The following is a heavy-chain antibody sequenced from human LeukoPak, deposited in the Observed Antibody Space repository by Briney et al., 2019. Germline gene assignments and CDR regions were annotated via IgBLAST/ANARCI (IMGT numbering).Heavy chain of an antibody. CDR1: GYTFTDYY. D-gene: IGHD2-21*02. Sequence: GASVKVSCTASGYTFTDYYIHWVRQAPGQGLEWMGWINPNTGGTNYAQKFQGRVTMTRDTSISTAYMELGRLRFDDTAVYYCARGGAHCGGDCYSDYWGQGTLVTVSS. CDR2: INPNTGGT. CDR3: ARGGAHCGGDCYSDY. J-gene: IGHJ4*02. V-gene: IGHV1-2*02.